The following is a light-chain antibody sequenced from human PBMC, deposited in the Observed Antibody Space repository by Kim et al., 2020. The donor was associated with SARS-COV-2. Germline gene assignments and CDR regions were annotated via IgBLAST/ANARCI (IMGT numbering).Light chain of an antibody. CDR3: QQYNDWLT. CDR2: GAS. Sequence: SGAPGERATLSCRASQTISSNLAWYQQKPGQAPRLLIYGASTRATDIPARFSGSGSGTEFTLTISSLQSEDFAVYYCQQYNDWLTFGGGTKVDIK. J-gene: IGKJ4*01. V-gene: IGKV3-15*01. CDR1: QTISSN.